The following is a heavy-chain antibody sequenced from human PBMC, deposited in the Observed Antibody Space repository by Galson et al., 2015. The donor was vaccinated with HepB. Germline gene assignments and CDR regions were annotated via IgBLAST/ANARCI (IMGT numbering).Heavy chain of an antibody. CDR2: VNCNGGNI. V-gene: IGHV3-9*01. CDR1: GFTFDNYA. D-gene: IGHD5-18*01. CDR3: AIASYSNESPGYGFAVDV. J-gene: IGHJ3*01. Sequence: SLRLSCAPSGFTFDNYAMHWVRQAPGKGLEWVSGVNCNGGNIDYADSVKGRFTISRDNAKTTLYLQMNSLRAEDTALYYCAIASYSNESPGYGFAVDVWGQGTMVTVSS.